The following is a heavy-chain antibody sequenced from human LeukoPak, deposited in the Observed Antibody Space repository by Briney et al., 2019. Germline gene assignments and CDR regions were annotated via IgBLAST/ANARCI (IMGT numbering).Heavy chain of an antibody. CDR1: GYTFTSYG. CDR3: ARDLRVKSDAQEYSSSSGDY. V-gene: IGHV1-18*01. J-gene: IGHJ4*02. Sequence: GASVKVSCKASGYTFTSYGISWVRQAPGQGLEWMGWISAYNGNTNYAQKLQGRVTMTTDTSTSTAYMELRSLRSDDTAVYYCARDLRVKSDAQEYSSSSGDYWGQGTLVTVSS. CDR2: ISAYNGNT. D-gene: IGHD6-6*01.